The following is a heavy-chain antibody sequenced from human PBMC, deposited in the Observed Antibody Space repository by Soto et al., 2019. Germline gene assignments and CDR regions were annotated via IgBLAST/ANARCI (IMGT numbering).Heavy chain of an antibody. CDR3: AHPLHLSNYVPPYFDY. J-gene: IGHJ4*02. D-gene: IGHD4-4*01. CDR1: GFSLSTSGMC. CDR2: IYWNDDK. Sequence: GSGPTLVKQTQTLTLTCTFSGFSLSTSGMCVSWIRQPPGKAPEWLALIYWNDDKRYSTSLKSRLTITKDTSKNQVVLTMTNMDPVDTATYYCAHPLHLSNYVPPYFDYWGQGTLVTVSS. V-gene: IGHV2-5*01.